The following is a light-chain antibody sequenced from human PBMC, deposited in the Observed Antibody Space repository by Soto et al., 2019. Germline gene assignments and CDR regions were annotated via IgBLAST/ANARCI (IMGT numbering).Light chain of an antibody. CDR3: QQYSTYTWT. Sequence: DIQVTQSPSTLSASVGDRVTITCRASQSISSWLAWYQQKPGKAPKLLIYDASTLESGVPTTFSGSGSGTEFTLTISSLQPGDFATYYCQQYSTYTWTFAQATKVDIK. CDR2: DAS. V-gene: IGKV1-5*01. J-gene: IGKJ1*01. CDR1: QSISSW.